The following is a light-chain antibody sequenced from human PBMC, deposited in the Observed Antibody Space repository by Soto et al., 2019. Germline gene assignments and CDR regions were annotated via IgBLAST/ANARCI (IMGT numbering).Light chain of an antibody. CDR3: MQPLQTPYT. CDR1: QSVSSSY. CDR2: GAS. V-gene: IGKV3-20*01. J-gene: IGKJ2*01. Sequence: EIVLTQSPGTLSLSPGERATLSCRASQSVSSSYLAWYQQKPGQAPRLLIYGASSRATGIPDRFSGSGSGTDFTLKISRVEAEDVGIYYCMQPLQTPYTFGQGTKLEI.